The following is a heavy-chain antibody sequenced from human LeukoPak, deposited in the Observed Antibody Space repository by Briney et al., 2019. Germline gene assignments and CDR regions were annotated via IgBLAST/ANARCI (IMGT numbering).Heavy chain of an antibody. D-gene: IGHD3-10*01. CDR2: IYYSGST. J-gene: IGHJ4*02. CDR3: ATTYYYGSGGVDY. Sequence: PSETLSLTGTVSGGSISSSSYYWGWIRQPPGKGLEWIGSIYYSGSTYYNPSLKSRVTISVDTSKNQFSLKLSSVTAADTAVYYCATTYYYGSGGVDYWGQGTLVTVSS. V-gene: IGHV4-39*01. CDR1: GGSISSSSYY.